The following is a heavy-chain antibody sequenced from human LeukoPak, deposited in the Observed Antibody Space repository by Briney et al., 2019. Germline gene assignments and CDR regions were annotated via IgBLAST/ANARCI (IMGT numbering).Heavy chain of an antibody. Sequence: GGSLRLSCAASGFTFSSYSMNWVRQAPGKGLEWVSQISRTSSTIYYADSVKGRFTISRDSAKNSLYLQMNSLTGEDTAVYYCARDEYSGSRSTHWGQGTLVTVSS. J-gene: IGHJ4*02. CDR3: ARDEYSGSRSTH. V-gene: IGHV3-48*01. CDR2: ISRTSSTI. D-gene: IGHD6-13*01. CDR1: GFTFSSYS.